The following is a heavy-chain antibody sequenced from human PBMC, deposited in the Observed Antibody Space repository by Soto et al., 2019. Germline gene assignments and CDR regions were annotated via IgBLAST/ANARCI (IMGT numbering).Heavy chain of an antibody. J-gene: IGHJ6*02. Sequence: SETLSLTCTVPCGSITSSYWSWIRRPPGKGLEWIAYIYDTGISGYTPSTSHNPSLKSRVTMSVDTSKSQFSLKLTSVTAADTAVYYCARGEDAFFYYGLDVWGQGITVTVSS. CDR1: CGSITSSY. CDR3: ARGEDAFFYYGLDV. CDR2: IYDTGISGYTPST. V-gene: IGHV4-59*01.